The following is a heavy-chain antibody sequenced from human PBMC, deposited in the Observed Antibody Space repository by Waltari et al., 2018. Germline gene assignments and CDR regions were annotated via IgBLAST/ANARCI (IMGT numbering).Heavy chain of an antibody. V-gene: IGHV3-33*08. J-gene: IGHJ4*02. D-gene: IGHD6-19*01. CDR2: IWHDGTNK. Sequence: EYLVESGGGLAQPGGFLRLSCAASGFRFSEFDMNWVRQAPGKGLEAVAVIWHDGTNKYYADSVKGRFTVSRDNSKNTMYLQMNSLRVEDTAVYYCAPPRQWTFDSWGQGALVTVSS. CDR1: GFRFSEFD. CDR3: APPRQWTFDS.